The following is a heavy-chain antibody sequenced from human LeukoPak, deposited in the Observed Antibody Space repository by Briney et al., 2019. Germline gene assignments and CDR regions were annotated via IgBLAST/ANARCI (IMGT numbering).Heavy chain of an antibody. V-gene: IGHV3-30*02. CDR2: IRYDGSNK. D-gene: IGHD6-13*01. J-gene: IGHJ4*02. Sequence: GGSLRLSCAASGFTFSSYGMHWVRQAPGKGLEWVAFIRYDGSNKYYADSVKGRFTISRDNSKNTLYLQMNSLRAEDTAVYYCAKGGVVAAAGTDYWGQGTLVTVPS. CDR1: GFTFSSYG. CDR3: AKGGVVAAAGTDY.